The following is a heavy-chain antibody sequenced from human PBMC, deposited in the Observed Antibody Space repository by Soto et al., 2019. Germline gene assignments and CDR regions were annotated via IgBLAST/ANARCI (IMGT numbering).Heavy chain of an antibody. CDR3: ASLYCGHDCFGLDP. CDR1: GVSISSGDYS. V-gene: IGHV4-30-4*01. Sequence: QVQLRESGPGLVKPSQTLSLTCTVSGVSISSGDYSWSWIRQPPGQGLQWIGYIYYNWNTYYNPSLKSRVTISMDTSTNQFSLKLSSVTDADTSVYYCASLYCGHDCFGLDPWGQGTLVTVSS. CDR2: IYYNWNT. D-gene: IGHD2-21*02. J-gene: IGHJ5*02.